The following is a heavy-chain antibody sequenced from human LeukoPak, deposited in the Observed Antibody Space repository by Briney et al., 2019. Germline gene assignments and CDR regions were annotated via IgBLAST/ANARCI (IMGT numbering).Heavy chain of an antibody. Sequence: RASETLSLTCTVSGGSISSGSYYWSWIRQPAGKRLEWIGHIYRSGSTNYNPSLKSRVTISVDTSKNQFSLKLSSVTAADTAVYHCASLRERSYYARGFDYWGRGTLVTVSS. CDR3: ASLRERSYYARGFDY. J-gene: IGHJ4*02. D-gene: IGHD1-26*01. CDR2: IYRSGST. V-gene: IGHV4-61*09. CDR1: GGSISSGSYY.